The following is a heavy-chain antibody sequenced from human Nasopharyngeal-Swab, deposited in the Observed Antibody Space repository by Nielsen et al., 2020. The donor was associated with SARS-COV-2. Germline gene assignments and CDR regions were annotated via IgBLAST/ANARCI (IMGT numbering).Heavy chain of an antibody. CDR3: ARSGESEAFDV. V-gene: IGHV5-51*01. CDR1: GYHFADFW. Sequence: GGSLRLSCKASGYHFADFWIGWVRQMPGKGLEWMGIIFHRDSDTMYSPSFQGQVTISVDRSISTAYLQWSRLQASDTALYYCARSGESEAFDVWGQGTVVTVSP. J-gene: IGHJ3*01. CDR2: IFHRDSDT. D-gene: IGHD3-10*01.